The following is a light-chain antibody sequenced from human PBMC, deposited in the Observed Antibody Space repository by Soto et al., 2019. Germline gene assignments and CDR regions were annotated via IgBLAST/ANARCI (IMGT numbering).Light chain of an antibody. CDR2: AAS. J-gene: IGKJ2*02. V-gene: IGKV1-39*01. Sequence: DIQMTQSPSSLSASVGDRVTITCRASQSITNYLNWCQQKPGKAPKLLIYAASSLQSGVPSRFSGSGSGTDFTLSISSLQPEDFATYYCQQSYSTPGTFGQGTKLEIK. CDR1: QSITNY. CDR3: QQSYSTPGT.